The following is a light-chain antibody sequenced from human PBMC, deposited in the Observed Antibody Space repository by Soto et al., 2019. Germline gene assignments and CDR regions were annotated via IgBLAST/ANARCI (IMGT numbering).Light chain of an antibody. CDR1: PYITTS. CDR2: QTS. V-gene: IGKV3-11*01. CDR3: HQRQSWPRT. Sequence: ELVLTQSPATLSSFPSDRFTLSCPASPYITTSLAWYQHRPGQAPRLLIYQTSIRAAGIPARFSASGSGTDFTLTISDVQPEDFALYYCHQRQSWPRTFGQGTKVDI. J-gene: IGKJ1*01.